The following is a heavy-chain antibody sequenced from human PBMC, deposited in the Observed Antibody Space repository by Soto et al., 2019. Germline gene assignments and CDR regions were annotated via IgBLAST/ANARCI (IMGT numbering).Heavy chain of an antibody. D-gene: IGHD2-15*01. Sequence: ASVKVSCKASGYTFTSYGISGVRQAPGQGLEWMGWISAYNGNTNYAQKLQGRVTMTTDTSTSTAYMELRSLRSDDTAVYYCARRAALIYYYGMDVWGQGTTVTVSS. CDR1: GYTFTSYG. V-gene: IGHV1-18*04. CDR3: ARRAALIYYYGMDV. J-gene: IGHJ6*02. CDR2: ISAYNGNT.